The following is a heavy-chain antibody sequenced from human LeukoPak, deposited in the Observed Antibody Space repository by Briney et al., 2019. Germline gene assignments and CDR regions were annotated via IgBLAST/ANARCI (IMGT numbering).Heavy chain of an antibody. J-gene: IGHJ4*02. V-gene: IGHV4-59*08. Sequence: PSETLSLTCTVSGGSISSYYWSWIRQPPGKGLEWIGYIYYSGSTSYNPSLKSRVTISVDTSKNQFSLKLSSVTAADTAVYYCARHYSSSWYAWWGQGTLVTVSS. CDR2: IYYSGST. CDR1: GGSISSYY. D-gene: IGHD6-13*01. CDR3: ARHYSSSWYAW.